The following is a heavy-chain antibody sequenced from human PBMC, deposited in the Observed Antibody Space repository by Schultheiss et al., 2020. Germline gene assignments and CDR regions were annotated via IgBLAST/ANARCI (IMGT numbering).Heavy chain of an antibody. CDR1: GFTFGDYA. J-gene: IGHJ6*04. Sequence: GGSLRLSCTASGFTFGDYAMSWVRQAPGKGLEWVAVISYDGSNKYYADSVKGRFTISRDNSKNTLYLQMNSLRAEDTAVYYCAREVGVDGYNTRMDVWGKGTTVTVSA. CDR2: ISYDGSNK. V-gene: IGHV3-30-3*01. D-gene: IGHD5-24*01. CDR3: AREVGVDGYNTRMDV.